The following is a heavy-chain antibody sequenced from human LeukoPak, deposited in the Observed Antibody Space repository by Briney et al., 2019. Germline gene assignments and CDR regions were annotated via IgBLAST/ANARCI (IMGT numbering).Heavy chain of an antibody. CDR1: GFSFSGYD. CDR2: ISSRGTTI. Sequence: GGSLRLSCAASGFSFSGYDMNWVRQAPGKGPEWVSYISSRGTTIYYADSVKGRFAISRDNAKKSLDLQMNSLRAEDTAVYYCAELGITMIGGVWGKGTTVTISS. V-gene: IGHV3-48*01. J-gene: IGHJ6*04. D-gene: IGHD3-10*02. CDR3: AELGITMIGGV.